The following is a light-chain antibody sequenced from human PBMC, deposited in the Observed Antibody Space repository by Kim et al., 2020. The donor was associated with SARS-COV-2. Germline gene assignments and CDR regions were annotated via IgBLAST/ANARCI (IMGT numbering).Light chain of an antibody. CDR3: QQYNSYPIT. CDR2: KAS. Sequence: SVGDSVAITCRASQSISSWLAWYQRKPGKAPRLLINKASTLESGVPSRFSGSGSGTEFTLTITSLQPDDSATYYCQQYNSYPITFGQGTRLEIK. V-gene: IGKV1-5*03. CDR1: QSISSW. J-gene: IGKJ5*01.